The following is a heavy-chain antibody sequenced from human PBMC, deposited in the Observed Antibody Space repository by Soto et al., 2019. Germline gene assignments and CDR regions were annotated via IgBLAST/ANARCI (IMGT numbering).Heavy chain of an antibody. CDR3: AGSHYTYGLLIDY. V-gene: IGHV4-39*01. D-gene: IGHD2-8*01. Sequence: SATLSLTCSVSGDSITTNGYYWGWIRQPPGKGLQWIGNVYSTGSTFSHPSLTSRVFISVDTSKNKFSLRLTSVTAADTAVYYCAGSHYTYGLLIDYWGPGIMVTVSS. CDR1: GDSITTNGYY. J-gene: IGHJ4*02. CDR2: VYSTGST.